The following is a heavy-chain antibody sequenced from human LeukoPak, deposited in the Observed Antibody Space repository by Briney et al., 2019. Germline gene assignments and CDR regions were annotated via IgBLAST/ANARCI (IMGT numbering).Heavy chain of an antibody. CDR1: GGSISSSSYY. CDR3: ARVVPAARGYYYYYYYMDV. V-gene: IGHV4-39*01. CDR2: IYYSGST. J-gene: IGHJ6*03. Sequence: KASETLSLTCTVSGGSISSSSYYWGWIRQPPGKGLEWIGRIYYSGSTYYNPSLKSRVTISVDTSKNQFSLKLSSVTAADTAVYYCARVVPAARGYYYYYYYMDVWGKGTTVTVSS. D-gene: IGHD2-2*01.